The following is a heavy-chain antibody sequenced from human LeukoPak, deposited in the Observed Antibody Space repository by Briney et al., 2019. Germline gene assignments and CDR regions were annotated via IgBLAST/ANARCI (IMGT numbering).Heavy chain of an antibody. CDR3: ARTTGDWLPGNAFDI. CDR2: INPSGGST. CDR1: GYTFTSYY. Sequence: ASVKVSCKASGYTFTSYYMHWVRQAPGQGLEWMGIINPSGGSTSYAQKFQGRVTMTRDMSTSTVYMELSSLRSEDTAVYYCARTTGDWLPGNAFDIWGQGTMVTVSS. V-gene: IGHV1-46*01. J-gene: IGHJ3*02. D-gene: IGHD3-9*01.